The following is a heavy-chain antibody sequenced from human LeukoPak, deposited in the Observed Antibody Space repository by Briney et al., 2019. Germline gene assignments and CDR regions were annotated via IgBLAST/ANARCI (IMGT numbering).Heavy chain of an antibody. J-gene: IGHJ6*02. CDR3: ARGGAPAGYHYYGMDV. Sequence: PTGSLRFSRTASVFTASRNYLHRLHQAPGKGLTRVSVISSGACTYYADSVKDRFTISRDNSKNTLYLQMNSLSAEDTAVYYCARGGAPAGYHYYGMDVWGQGTTVTVSS. V-gene: IGHV3-53*01. D-gene: IGHD4-17*01. CDR1: VFTASRNY. CDR2: ISSGACT.